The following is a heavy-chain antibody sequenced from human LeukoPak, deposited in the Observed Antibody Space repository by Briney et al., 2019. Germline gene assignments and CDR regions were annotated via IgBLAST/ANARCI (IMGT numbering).Heavy chain of an antibody. CDR2: IYTRGST. J-gene: IGHJ3*02. Sequence: SETLSLTCTVSGGAINNYYWSWIRQPAGKGLEWIGRIYTRGSTNYNPSLKSRVTMSVDTSKNQFSLKLSSVTAADTAVYYCARGRYCSADICSGGDAFDIWGQGTMVSVSS. D-gene: IGHD2-15*01. CDR1: GGAINNYY. CDR3: ARGRYCSADICSGGDAFDI. V-gene: IGHV4-4*07.